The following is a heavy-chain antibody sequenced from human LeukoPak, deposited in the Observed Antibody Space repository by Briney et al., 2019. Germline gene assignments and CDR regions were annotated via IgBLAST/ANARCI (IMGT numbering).Heavy chain of an antibody. V-gene: IGHV3-21*01. CDR1: GFTFSSYS. CDR2: ISSSSSSYI. D-gene: IGHD6-19*01. CDR3: AKPQWSNHAFDI. Sequence: PGGSLRLSCAASGFTFSSYSMNWVRQAPGKGLEWVSSISSSSSSYIYYADSVKGRFTISRDNAKNSLYLQMNSLRAEDTAVYYCAKPQWSNHAFDIWGQGTMVTVSS. J-gene: IGHJ3*02.